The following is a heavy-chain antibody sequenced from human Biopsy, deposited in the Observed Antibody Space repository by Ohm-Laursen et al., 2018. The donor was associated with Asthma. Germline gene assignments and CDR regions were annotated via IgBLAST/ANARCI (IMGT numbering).Heavy chain of an antibody. CDR2: IYSGGTS. CDR1: GFAVSRDH. V-gene: IGHV3-53*01. D-gene: IGHD3-22*01. CDR3: ARGDSSNWSHYYFDY. J-gene: IGHJ4*02. Sequence: SLRLSCAASGFAVSRDHMFWVRQAPGKGLEWVSVIYSGGTSHTADSVRGRFTISRDYSKNTLYLQMHSLRAEDTAVYYCARGDSSNWSHYYFDYWGQGTLV.